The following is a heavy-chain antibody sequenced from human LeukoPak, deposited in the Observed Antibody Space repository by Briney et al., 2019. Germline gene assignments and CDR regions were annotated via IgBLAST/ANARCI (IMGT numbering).Heavy chain of an antibody. CDR3: ARACSGGSCYGFGMSRFDP. CDR1: GGSISSGGYY. J-gene: IGHJ5*02. D-gene: IGHD2-15*01. V-gene: IGHV4-31*03. Sequence: PSETLSLTCTVSGGSISSGGYYWSWIRQHPGKGLEWIGYIYYSGSTYYNPSLKSRVTISVDTSKNQFSLKLSSVTAADTVVYYCARACSGGSCYGFGMSRFDPWGQGTLVTVSS. CDR2: IYYSGST.